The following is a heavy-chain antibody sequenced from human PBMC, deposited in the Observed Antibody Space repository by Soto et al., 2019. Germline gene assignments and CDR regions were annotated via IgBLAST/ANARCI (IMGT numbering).Heavy chain of an antibody. J-gene: IGHJ3*02. Sequence: QVQLVESGGGVVQPGRSLRLSCAASGFTFSSYGMHWVRQAPGKGLEWVAVISYDGSNKYYADSVKGRFTISRDNSMNTLYLQMNSLRAEDTAVYYCAKTIVVVTAIHSAFDIWGQGTMVTVSS. CDR3: AKTIVVVTAIHSAFDI. V-gene: IGHV3-30*18. CDR2: ISYDGSNK. CDR1: GFTFSSYG. D-gene: IGHD2-21*02.